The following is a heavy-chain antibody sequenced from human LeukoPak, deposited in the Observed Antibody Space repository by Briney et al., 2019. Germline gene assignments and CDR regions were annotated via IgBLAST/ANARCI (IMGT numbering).Heavy chain of an antibody. V-gene: IGHV4-59*08. J-gene: IGHJ4*02. D-gene: IGHD5-12*01. Sequence: SETLSLTCTVPGGSISSYYWSWIRQPPGKGLEWIGYIYYSGSTNYNPSLKSRVTISVDTSKSQFSLKLSSVTAADTAVYYCARLTEWLIGYWGQGTLVTVSS. CDR1: GGSISSYY. CDR3: ARLTEWLIGY. CDR2: IYYSGST.